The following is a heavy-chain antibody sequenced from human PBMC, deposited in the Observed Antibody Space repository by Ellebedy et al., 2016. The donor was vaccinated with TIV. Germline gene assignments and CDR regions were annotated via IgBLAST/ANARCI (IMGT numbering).Heavy chain of an antibody. Sequence: AASVNVSCKASGDTFTSDIINWVRQAPGQGLEWMGRIIPIFALPNYAQKFQARVTITADKSTTTAYMELSSLRSEDTAVYYCATPRKDHFTGYYFDNWGQGTLVTVSS. CDR2: IIPIFALP. J-gene: IGHJ4*02. CDR3: ATPRKDHFTGYYFDN. D-gene: IGHD3-3*02. V-gene: IGHV1-69*02. CDR1: GDTFTSDI.